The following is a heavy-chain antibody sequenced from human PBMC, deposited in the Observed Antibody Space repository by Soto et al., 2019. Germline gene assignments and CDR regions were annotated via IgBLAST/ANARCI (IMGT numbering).Heavy chain of an antibody. CDR2: INPNSGDT. J-gene: IGHJ4*02. D-gene: IGHD2-21*02. Sequence: QVQLVQSGAEVKKPGASVKVSCKASGYTFTGYYMHWVRQAPGQGLEWMGWINPNSGDTNYAQKFQDWVTLTRDTSISTAYMELSRLGSDDTAVYYCARAHCGGDCHSGVEYWGQGTLVTVSS. CDR1: GYTFTGYY. V-gene: IGHV1-2*04. CDR3: ARAHCGGDCHSGVEY.